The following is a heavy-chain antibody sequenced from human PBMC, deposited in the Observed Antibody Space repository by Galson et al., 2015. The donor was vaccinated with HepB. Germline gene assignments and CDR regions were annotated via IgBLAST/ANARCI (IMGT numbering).Heavy chain of an antibody. D-gene: IGHD3-22*01. Sequence: SLRLSCAASGFTFSSYSMNWVRQAPGKGLEWVSSISSSSSYIYYADSVKGRFTISRDNAKNSLYLQMNSLRVEDTAVYYCARTYYDSSGYYDYWGQGTLVTVSS. V-gene: IGHV3-21*01. CDR3: ARTYYDSSGYYDY. J-gene: IGHJ4*02. CDR2: ISSSSSYI. CDR1: GFTFSSYS.